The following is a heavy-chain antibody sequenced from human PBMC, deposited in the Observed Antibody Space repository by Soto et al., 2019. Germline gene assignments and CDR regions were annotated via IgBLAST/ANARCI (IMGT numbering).Heavy chain of an antibody. CDR1: GFNFNIYA. V-gene: IGHV3-23*01. D-gene: IGHD3-10*01. CDR2: ILSDGRTT. Sequence: EVQLLESGGGLVKSGGSLRLSCAASGFNFNIYAMSWVRQAPGKGLEWVSGILSDGRTTLDADSVKGRFTVSRDILRNTLYLQMNNLRAADTAVYYCAKSASNRYYGQFDLWGRGTVVTVS. J-gene: IGHJ5*02. CDR3: AKSASNRYYGQFDL.